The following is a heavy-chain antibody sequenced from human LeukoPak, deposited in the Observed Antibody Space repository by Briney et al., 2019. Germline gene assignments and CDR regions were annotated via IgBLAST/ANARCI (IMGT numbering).Heavy chain of an antibody. V-gene: IGHV3-21*01. CDR2: ISSSSSYI. J-gene: IGHJ4*02. CDR3: ARVGAKKGFDY. D-gene: IGHD1-26*01. CDR1: GFTFSSYS. Sequence: GGSLRLPCAASGFTFSSYSMNWVRQAPGKGLEWVSSISSSSSYIYYADSVKGRFTISRDNAKNSLYLQMNSLRAEDTAVYYCARVGAKKGFDYWGQGTLVTVCS.